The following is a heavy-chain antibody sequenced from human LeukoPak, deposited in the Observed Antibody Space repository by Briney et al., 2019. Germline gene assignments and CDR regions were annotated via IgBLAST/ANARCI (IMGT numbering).Heavy chain of an antibody. D-gene: IGHD6-19*01. J-gene: IGHJ3*02. CDR1: GFTFSNYD. V-gene: IGHV3-48*02. CDR3: ARSSKTQWLSPGDGFDI. Sequence: GGSLRLSCASSGFTFSNYDMNWVRQAPGEGLEWVSYIRSSSSTLYYADSVKGRFTTSRDNAKNSLYLQMNSLRDEDTAVYYCARSSKTQWLSPGDGFDIWGRGTLVTVSS. CDR2: IRSSSSTL.